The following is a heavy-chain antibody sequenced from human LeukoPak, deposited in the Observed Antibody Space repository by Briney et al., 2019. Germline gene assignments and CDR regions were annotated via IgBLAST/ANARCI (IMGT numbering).Heavy chain of an antibody. D-gene: IGHD6-6*01. CDR3: ARGSSSTFDY. Sequence: SETLSLTCTVSGGSISSHYWSWIRQPPGRGLEWIGYIHYSGSTNYNPSLKSRVTISVDTSKNQFSLKLSSVTAADTAVYYCARGSSSTFDYWGQGTLVTVSS. J-gene: IGHJ4*02. CDR2: IHYSGST. CDR1: GGSISSHY. V-gene: IGHV4-59*11.